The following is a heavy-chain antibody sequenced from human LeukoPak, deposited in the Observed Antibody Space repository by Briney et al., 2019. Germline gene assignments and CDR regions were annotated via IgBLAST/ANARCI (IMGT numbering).Heavy chain of an antibody. D-gene: IGHD3-16*01. CDR3: LYHDNGVTSSLESY. V-gene: IGHV3-74*01. CDR2: IRSDGSDT. CDR1: GFIFSNYW. J-gene: IGHJ4*02. Sequence: GGSLRLSCAASGFIFSNYWMLWVRRAPGMGLVWVSRIRSDGSDTTYADSVKGRFTISRDNAKSTLYLQMNSLRAEDTAVYYCLYHDNGVTSSLESYWGQGIPVTVST.